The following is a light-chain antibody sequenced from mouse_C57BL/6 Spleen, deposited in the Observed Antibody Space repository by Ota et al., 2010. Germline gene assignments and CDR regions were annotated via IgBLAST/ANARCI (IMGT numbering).Light chain of an antibody. J-gene: IGKJ1*01. Sequence: DILMTQSPSSMSVSLGDTVSITCHASQGISSNIGWLQQKPGKSFKGLIYHGTNLEDGVPSRFSGSGSGADYSLTISSLESEDIATYYCQQYSKLPWTFGGGTKLEIK. CDR1: QGISSN. V-gene: IGKV14-100*01. CDR2: HGT. CDR3: QQYSKLPWT.